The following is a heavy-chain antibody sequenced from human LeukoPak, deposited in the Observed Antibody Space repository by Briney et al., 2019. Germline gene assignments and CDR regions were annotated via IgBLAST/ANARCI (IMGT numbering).Heavy chain of an antibody. CDR2: SDGRGGST. D-gene: IGHD3-10*01. V-gene: IGHV3-23*01. CDR1: GFPFSNYA. J-gene: IGHJ4*02. Sequence: GGSLRLSCTASGFPFSNYAMSWVRQAPGKGLEWVSASDGRGGSTYYADSVKGRFTISRDNSKDMVYLQMNSLRAEDTAVYYCAKDIGLGSRGSYYFDYWGQGTLVTVSS. CDR3: AKDIGLGSRGSYYFDY.